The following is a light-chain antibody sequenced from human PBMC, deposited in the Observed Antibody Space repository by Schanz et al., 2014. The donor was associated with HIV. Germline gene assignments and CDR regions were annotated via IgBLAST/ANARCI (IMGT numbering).Light chain of an antibody. V-gene: IGKV3-20*01. J-gene: IGKJ1*01. CDR1: QSVSTTS. Sequence: EIVLTQSPATLSVSPGDRITLTCRASQSVSTTSLAWYLHKPGQSPRLLIYGAFTRATGIPDRFSGSGSGTDFTLTISRLEPEDFAVYYCQQYVTSPWTFGQGTKVDIK. CDR2: GAF. CDR3: QQYVTSPWT.